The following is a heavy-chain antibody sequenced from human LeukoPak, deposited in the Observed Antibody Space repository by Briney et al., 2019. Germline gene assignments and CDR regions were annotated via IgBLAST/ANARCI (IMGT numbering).Heavy chain of an antibody. V-gene: IGHV4-59*01. D-gene: IGHD2-21*02. Sequence: PSETLSLTCTVSGGSITSYYWSWIRQPPGKGLEWIGYIYYSGSTNYNPSLKSRVTISVDTSKNQFSLKLSSVTAADTAVYYCASFVVVTAEQYFQHWGQGTLVTVSS. J-gene: IGHJ1*01. CDR1: GGSITSYY. CDR3: ASFVVVTAEQYFQH. CDR2: IYYSGST.